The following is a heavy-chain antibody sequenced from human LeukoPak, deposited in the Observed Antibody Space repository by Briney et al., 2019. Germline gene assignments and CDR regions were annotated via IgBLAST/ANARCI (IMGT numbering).Heavy chain of an antibody. V-gene: IGHV4-4*02. CDR1: GGSISSSNW. Sequence: KSSGTLSLTCAVSGGSISSSNWWSWVRQPPGKGLEWIGEINHSGSTNYNPSLKSRVTISVDTSKNQFSLKLSSVTAADTAVYYCARAVRGSYRPFDYWGQGTLVTVSS. CDR2: INHSGST. CDR3: ARAVRGSYRPFDY. J-gene: IGHJ4*02. D-gene: IGHD1-26*01.